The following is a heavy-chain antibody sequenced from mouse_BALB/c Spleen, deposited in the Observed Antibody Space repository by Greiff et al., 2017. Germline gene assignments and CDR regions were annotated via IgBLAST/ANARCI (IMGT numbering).Heavy chain of an antibody. V-gene: IGHV14-3*02. CDR2: IDPANGNT. CDR3: ARYDVDAMDY. J-gene: IGHJ4*01. CDR1: GFNIKDTY. Sequence: EVQLQQSGAELVKPGASVKLSCTASGFNIKDTYMHWVKQRPEQGLEWIGRIDPANGNTKYDPKFQGKATITADTSSNTAYLQLSSLTSEDTAVFYSARYDVDAMDYWGQGTSVTVSS. D-gene: IGHD2-14*01.